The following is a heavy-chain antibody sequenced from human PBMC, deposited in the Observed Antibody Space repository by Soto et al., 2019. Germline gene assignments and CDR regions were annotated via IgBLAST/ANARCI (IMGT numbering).Heavy chain of an antibody. CDR2: IIPIFGTA. Sequence: VQLVQSGAEVKKPGSSVKVSCKASGGTFSSYAISWVRQAPGQGLEWMGGIIPIFGTANYAQKFQGRVTITADESTSTAYMELSSLRSEDTAVYYCARGCSSTSCRGVYYGMDVWGQGTTVTVSS. CDR1: GGTFSSYA. D-gene: IGHD2-2*01. V-gene: IGHV1-69*01. CDR3: ARGCSSTSCRGVYYGMDV. J-gene: IGHJ6*02.